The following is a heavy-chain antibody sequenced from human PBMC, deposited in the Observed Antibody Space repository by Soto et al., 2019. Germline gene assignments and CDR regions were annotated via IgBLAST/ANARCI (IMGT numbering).Heavy chain of an antibody. Sequence: PGGSLRLSCAASEFPFNIYAMSWVRQAPGKGLEWVSAISGSGGNTYYADSVKGRFTISRDNSKNTLYVQMNSLRAEDTAIYYCAKVTNDDFWSGNSRAFDIWGQGTMVTVSS. V-gene: IGHV3-23*01. CDR2: ISGSGGNT. D-gene: IGHD3-3*01. CDR3: AKVTNDDFWSGNSRAFDI. J-gene: IGHJ3*02. CDR1: EFPFNIYA.